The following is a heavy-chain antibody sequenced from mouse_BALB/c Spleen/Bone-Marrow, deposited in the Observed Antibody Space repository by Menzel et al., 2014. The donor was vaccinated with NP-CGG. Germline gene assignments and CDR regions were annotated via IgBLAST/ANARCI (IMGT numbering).Heavy chain of an antibody. J-gene: IGHJ3*01. CDR1: GYSFTSHW. V-gene: IGHV1-5*01. CDR3: TFLVKEDFAY. D-gene: IGHD2-10*02. Sequence: VQLQQSGTVLARPGASVKMSCKASGYSFTSHWMHWVKQRPGQGLEWIGAFYPGNSDTTYNQKFKGKAKLTAVTSASTAYMELSSLTNEDSAVYYCTFLVKEDFAYWGQGTLVTVSA. CDR2: FYPGNSDT.